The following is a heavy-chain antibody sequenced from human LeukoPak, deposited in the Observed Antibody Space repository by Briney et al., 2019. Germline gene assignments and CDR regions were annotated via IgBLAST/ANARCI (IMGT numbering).Heavy chain of an antibody. D-gene: IGHD3-16*01. CDR3: ARSLGETTFDW. CDR2: IWNDGTNK. Sequence: PGGSLRLSCAVSGFTFSSYGMHWVRQAPGKGLEWVAVIWNDGTNKYYADSVKGRFTISRDNSKNKLYLHMNSLRAEDTAVYYCARSLGETTFDWWGQGTLVTVPS. CDR1: GFTFSSYG. V-gene: IGHV3-33*01. J-gene: IGHJ4*02.